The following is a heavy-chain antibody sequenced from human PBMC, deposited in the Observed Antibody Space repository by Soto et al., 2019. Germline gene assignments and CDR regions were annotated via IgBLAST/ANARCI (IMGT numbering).Heavy chain of an antibody. Sequence: LSLTCTVSGGSISSGGYYWSWIRQHPGKGLEWIGYIYYSGSTYYNPSLKSRVTISVDTSKNQFSLKLSSVTAADTAVYYCARGARGWFDPWGQGPLVTVSS. CDR1: GGSISSGGYY. D-gene: IGHD5-12*01. V-gene: IGHV4-31*03. J-gene: IGHJ5*02. CDR3: ARGARGWFDP. CDR2: IYYSGST.